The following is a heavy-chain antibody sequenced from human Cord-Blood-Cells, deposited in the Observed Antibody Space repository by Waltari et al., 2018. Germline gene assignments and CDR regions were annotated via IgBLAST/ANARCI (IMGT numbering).Heavy chain of an antibody. CDR1: FTVSSNY. D-gene: IGHD5-12*01. J-gene: IGHJ3*02. V-gene: IGHV3-53*01. Sequence: FTVSSNYMSWVRQAPGKGLEWVSVIYSGGSTYYADSVKGRFTISRDNSKNTLYLQMNSLRAEDTAVYYCARGYSGYDYAFDIWGQGTMVTVSS. CDR3: ARGYSGYDYAFDI. CDR2: IYSGGST.